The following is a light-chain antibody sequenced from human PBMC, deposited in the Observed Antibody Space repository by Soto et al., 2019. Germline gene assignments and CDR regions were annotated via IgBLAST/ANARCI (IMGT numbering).Light chain of an antibody. CDR2: TAS. CDR1: QCISSW. CDR3: QKTNSFPRT. V-gene: IGKV1-12*01. J-gene: IGKJ1*01. Sequence: DIQITQSPSSVSASVGYRVIITCRSSQCISSWLAWYQQKPGKAPKFLIYTASSLQTGVKSRFSGSGSGTDFTLTIRSMHHEDFENYYCQKTNSFPRTVGNGTKVDIK.